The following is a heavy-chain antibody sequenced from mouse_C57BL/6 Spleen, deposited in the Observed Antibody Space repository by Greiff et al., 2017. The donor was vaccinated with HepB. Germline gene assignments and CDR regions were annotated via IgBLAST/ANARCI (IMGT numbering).Heavy chain of an antibody. D-gene: IGHD4-1*01. CDR1: GYTFTSYW. V-gene: IGHV1-59*01. CDR2: IDPSDSYT. Sequence: QVQLQHPGAELVRPGTSVKLSCKASGYTFTSYWMHWVKQRPGQGLEWIGVIDPSDSYTNYNQKFKGKATLTVDTSSSTAYMQLSSLTSEDSAVYYCARWEEPHWGQGTSVTVSS. J-gene: IGHJ4*01. CDR3: ARWEEPH.